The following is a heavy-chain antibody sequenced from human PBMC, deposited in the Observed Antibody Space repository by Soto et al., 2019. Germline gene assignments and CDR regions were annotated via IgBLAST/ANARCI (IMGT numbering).Heavy chain of an antibody. J-gene: IGHJ6*02. CDR2: IIPIFGTA. V-gene: IGHV1-69*13. Sequence: GASVKVSCKASGYTFTSYYMHWVRQAPGQGLEWMGIIIPIFGTANYAQKFQGRVTITADESTSTAYMELSSLRSEDTAVYYCASALVVPAELDYYYYGMDVWGQGTTVTVSS. CDR3: ASALVVPAELDYYYYGMDV. D-gene: IGHD2-2*01. CDR1: GYTFTSYY.